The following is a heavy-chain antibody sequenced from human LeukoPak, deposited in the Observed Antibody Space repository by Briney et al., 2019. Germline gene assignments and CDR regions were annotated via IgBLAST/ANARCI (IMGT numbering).Heavy chain of an antibody. D-gene: IGHD3-9*01. J-gene: IGHJ6*02. CDR3: ARDIIAHYDILTGYHGYGMDV. CDR1: GFTFSSYW. Sequence: GGSLRLSCAASGFTFSSYWMSWVRQAPGKGLEWVANIKQDGSEKYYVDSVKGRFTISRDNAKNSLDLQMNRLRAEDTAVYYCARDIIAHYDILTGYHGYGMDVWGQGTTVTVSS. V-gene: IGHV3-7*01. CDR2: IKQDGSEK.